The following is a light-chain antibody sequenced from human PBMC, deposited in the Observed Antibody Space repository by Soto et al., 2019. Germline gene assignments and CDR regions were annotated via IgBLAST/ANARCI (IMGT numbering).Light chain of an antibody. CDR2: AAS. CDR3: QQSYSDPIT. J-gene: IGKJ5*01. Sequence: IHRTQAPSSLSASVLDRVTITCRASQGIRNDLGWYQQKPGKAPKLLIYAASSLQSGVPSRFSGSGSGIDFTLTISTVQPEDFATYYCQQSYSDPITFGQGTRLEIK. V-gene: IGKV1-6*01. CDR1: QGIRND.